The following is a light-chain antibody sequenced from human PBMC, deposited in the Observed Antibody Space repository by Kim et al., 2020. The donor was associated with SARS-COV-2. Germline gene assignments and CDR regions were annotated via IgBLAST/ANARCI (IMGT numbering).Light chain of an antibody. J-gene: IGKJ2*01. CDR3: QQYYSSPYT. CDR1: QSVLHSSNNKNY. V-gene: IGKV4-1*01. Sequence: RATINCKSSQSVLHSSNNKNYLAWYQQKPVQPPKLLIYWASTRKSGVPDRLSGSGSGTDFTLTISSLQAEDVAVYYCQQYYSSPYTFGQGTKLEI. CDR2: WAS.